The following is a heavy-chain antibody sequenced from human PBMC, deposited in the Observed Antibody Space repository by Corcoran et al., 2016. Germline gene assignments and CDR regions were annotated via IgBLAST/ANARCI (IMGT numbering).Heavy chain of an antibody. CDR3: AKDTHDRPGYSSGWYSRRPYYYYGMDV. CDR1: GFTFSSYG. J-gene: IGHJ6*02. D-gene: IGHD6-19*01. V-gene: IGHV3-30*18. Sequence: QVQLVESGGGVVQPGRSLRLSCAASGFTFSSYGMHWVRQAPGKGLEWVAVISYDGSNKYYADSVKGRFTISRDNSKNTLYLQMNSLRAEDTAVYYWAKDTHDRPGYSSGWYSRRPYYYYGMDVWGQGTTVTVSS. CDR2: ISYDGSNK.